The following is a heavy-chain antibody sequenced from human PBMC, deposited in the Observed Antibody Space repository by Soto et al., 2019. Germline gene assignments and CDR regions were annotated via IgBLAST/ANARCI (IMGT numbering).Heavy chain of an antibody. D-gene: IGHD3-3*01. CDR2: IYWDDDK. CDR3: AHGSITTYYDFWSGYLFDY. Sequence: QITLKESGPTLVKPTQTLTLTCTFSGFSLSTSGVGVGWIRQPPGKALEWLALIYWDDDKRYSPSLKSRLTITQDTSKNQVVLTMTNMDPVDTATYYCAHGSITTYYDFWSGYLFDYWGQGTLVTVSS. V-gene: IGHV2-5*02. CDR1: GFSLSTSGVG. J-gene: IGHJ4*02.